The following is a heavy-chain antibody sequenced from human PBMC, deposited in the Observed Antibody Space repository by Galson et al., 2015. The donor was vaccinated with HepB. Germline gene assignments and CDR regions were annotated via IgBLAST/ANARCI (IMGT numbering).Heavy chain of an antibody. CDR1: GFTFSSNW. Sequence: SLRLFCAASGFTFSSNWMSWVRQAPGKGLEWVAVIWYDGSNKYYADSVKGRFTISRDNSKNTLYLQMNSLRAEDTAVYYCARDEGGVRAFDIWGQGTMVTVSS. D-gene: IGHD3-16*01. J-gene: IGHJ3*02. CDR3: ARDEGGVRAFDI. V-gene: IGHV3-33*08. CDR2: IWYDGSNK.